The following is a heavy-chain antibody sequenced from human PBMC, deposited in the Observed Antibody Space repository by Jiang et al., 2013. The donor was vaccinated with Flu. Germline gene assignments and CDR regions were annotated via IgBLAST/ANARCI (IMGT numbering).Heavy chain of an antibody. Sequence: AEVKKPGESLRISCKGSGYSFTSYWISWVRQMPGKGLEWMGRIDPSDSYTNYSPSFQGHVTISADKSISTAYLQWSSLKASDTAMYYCASLYYYDSSGYLPTFDYWGQGTLVTVSS. D-gene: IGHD3-22*01. CDR3: ASLYYYDSSGYLPTFDY. CDR1: GYSFTSYW. J-gene: IGHJ4*02. V-gene: IGHV5-10-1*01. CDR2: IDPSDSYT.